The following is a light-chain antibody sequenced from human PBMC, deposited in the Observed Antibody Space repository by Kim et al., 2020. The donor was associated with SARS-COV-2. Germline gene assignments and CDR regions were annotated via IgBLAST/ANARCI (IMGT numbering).Light chain of an antibody. CDR1: SGSIASNY. CDR2: EDN. CDR3: QSYDSSNVV. J-gene: IGLJ2*01. V-gene: IGLV6-57*03. Sequence: GKTVTISCHRSSGSIASNYVQWYQQRPGSAPIIVIYEDNQRPSGVPDRFSGSIDSSSNSASLIISGLKAEDEADYYCQSYDSSNVVFGGGTQLTVL.